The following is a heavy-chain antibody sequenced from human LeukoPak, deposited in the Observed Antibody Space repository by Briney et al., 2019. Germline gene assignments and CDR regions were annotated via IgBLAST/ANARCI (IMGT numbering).Heavy chain of an antibody. V-gene: IGHV4-59*11. CDR2: IYYSGST. J-gene: IGHJ4*02. D-gene: IGHD4-17*01. Sequence: SETLSLTCTVSGGSMSSHYWSWIRQPPGKGLEWIGYIYYSGSTNYNPSLKSRVSISVDTSKNQFSLKLSSVTAADTAVYYCARTGSTVTMLYPFDHWGQGTLVTVSS. CDR3: ARTGSTVTMLYPFDH. CDR1: GGSMSSHY.